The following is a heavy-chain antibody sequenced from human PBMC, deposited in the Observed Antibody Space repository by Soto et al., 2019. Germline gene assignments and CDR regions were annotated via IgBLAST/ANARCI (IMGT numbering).Heavy chain of an antibody. J-gene: IGHJ3*02. V-gene: IGHV3-30*03. Sequence: PGGSLRLSCAASGFTFSSYGMHWVRQAPGKGLEWVAVISYDGSNKYYADSVKGRFTISRDNSKNTLYLQMNSLRAEDTAVYYCASPQPIFGVVTPFDIWGQGTMVTVSS. CDR1: GFTFSSYG. CDR3: ASPQPIFGVVTPFDI. CDR2: ISYDGSNK. D-gene: IGHD3-3*01.